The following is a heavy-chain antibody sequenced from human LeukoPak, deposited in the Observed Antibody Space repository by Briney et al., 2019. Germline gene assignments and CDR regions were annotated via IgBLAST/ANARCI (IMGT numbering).Heavy chain of an antibody. CDR2: INPNSGGT. J-gene: IGHJ4*02. D-gene: IGHD4-23*01. Sequence: ASVKVSCKASGYTFTGYYMHWVRQAPGQGLEWMGWINPNSGGTNYAQKFQGRVTMTRDTSISTAYMELSRLRSDDTAVYYCARFDYGGTDPPFDYWGQGTLVTVSS. CDR1: GYTFTGYY. CDR3: ARFDYGGTDPPFDY. V-gene: IGHV1-2*02.